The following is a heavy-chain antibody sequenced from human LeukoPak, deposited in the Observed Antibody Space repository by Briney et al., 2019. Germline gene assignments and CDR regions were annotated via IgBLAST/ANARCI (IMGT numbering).Heavy chain of an antibody. V-gene: IGHV3-11*01. J-gene: IGHJ4*02. CDR1: GFNFSDYY. Sequence: PGGSLRLSCAASGFNFSDYYMSWIRQAPGKGLEWVSYISSSGSTIYYADSVKGRFTISRDNAKNSLYLQMNSLRAEDTAVYYCARVLPAFGVGATGGLDYWGQGTLVTVSS. CDR2: ISSSGSTI. D-gene: IGHD1-26*01. CDR3: ARVLPAFGVGATGGLDY.